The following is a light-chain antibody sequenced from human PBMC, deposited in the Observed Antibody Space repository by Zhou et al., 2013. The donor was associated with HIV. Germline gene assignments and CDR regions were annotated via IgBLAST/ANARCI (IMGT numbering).Light chain of an antibody. CDR1: QDISNY. V-gene: IGKV1-33*01. J-gene: IGKJ2*01. CDR2: DAS. Sequence: DIQMTQSPSSLSASVGDSVTIACQASQDISNYLNWYQQKPGKAPKLLIYDASNLGTGVPSRFSGSGSGTDFTFTISSLQPEDIATYYCQQYRNVNTFGQGTKVEIK. CDR3: QQYRNVNT.